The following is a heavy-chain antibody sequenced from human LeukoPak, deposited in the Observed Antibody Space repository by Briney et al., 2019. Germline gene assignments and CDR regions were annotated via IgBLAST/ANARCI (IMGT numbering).Heavy chain of an antibody. CDR1: GFSFSSFK. J-gene: IGHJ4*02. CDR2: ISNRDKDS. Sequence: GGSLRLSCAASGFSFSSFKMTWVRQAPGKGLEWVSYISNRDKDSNYADSVKGRFTISRDNAKNSLYLQMNSLRAEDTAVYYCAREGLGYGDFDYWGQGTLVTVSS. D-gene: IGHD5-18*01. CDR3: AREGLGYGDFDY. V-gene: IGHV3-48*03.